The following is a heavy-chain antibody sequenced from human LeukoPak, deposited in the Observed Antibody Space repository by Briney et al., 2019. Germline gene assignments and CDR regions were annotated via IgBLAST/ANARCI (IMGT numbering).Heavy chain of an antibody. CDR1: GFTVSSNY. D-gene: IGHD2/OR15-2a*01. CDR3: ARDPNSKIGAFDL. J-gene: IGHJ3*01. Sequence: GGSLRLSCAASGFTVSSNYMSWVRQAPEKGLEWVSSITAGSSHIFYGDSMKGRFTISRDNAKNSLYLQMNSLRADDSAVYYCARDPNSKIGAFDLWGQGTMVTVSS. CDR2: ITAGSSHI. V-gene: IGHV3-21*01.